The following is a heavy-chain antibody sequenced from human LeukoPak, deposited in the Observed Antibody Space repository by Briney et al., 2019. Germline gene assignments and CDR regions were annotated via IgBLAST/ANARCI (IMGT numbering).Heavy chain of an antibody. CDR2: IKQDGSEK. CDR3: ARRGYSYGLYYFDY. D-gene: IGHD5-18*01. Sequence: GGSLRLSCAASGFTFSSYWMSWVRQAPGKGLEWVAKIKQDGSEKYYVDSVKGRFTISRDNAKNSLYLQMNSLRAEDTAVYYCARRGYSYGLYYFDYWGQGTLVTVSS. J-gene: IGHJ4*02. CDR1: GFTFSSYW. V-gene: IGHV3-7*04.